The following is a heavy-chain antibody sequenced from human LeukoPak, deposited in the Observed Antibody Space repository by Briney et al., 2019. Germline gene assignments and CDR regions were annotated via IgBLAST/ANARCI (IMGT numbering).Heavy chain of an antibody. V-gene: IGHV1-2*02. CDR3: ARVFSYSSGWSGRPNFDY. J-gene: IGHJ4*02. Sequence: ASVKVSCKASGYTFTGYYMHWVRQAPGQGLEWMGWINPNSGGTNYAQKFQGRVTMARDTSISTAYMELSRLRSDDTAVYYCARVFSYSSGWSGRPNFDYWGQGTLVTVSS. D-gene: IGHD6-19*01. CDR2: INPNSGGT. CDR1: GYTFTGYY.